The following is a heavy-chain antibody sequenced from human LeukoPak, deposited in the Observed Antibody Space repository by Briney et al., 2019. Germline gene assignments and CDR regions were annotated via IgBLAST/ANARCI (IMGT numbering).Heavy chain of an antibody. CDR1: GGSFSSYY. J-gene: IGHJ4*02. D-gene: IGHD1-26*01. CDR3: ARALRVGATLPFDY. V-gene: IGHV4-59*08. Sequence: SETLSLTCAVYGGSFSSYYWSWIRQPPGKGLEWIGYIYYSGSTNYNPSLKSRVTISVDTSKNQFSLKLSSVTAADTAVYYCARALRVGATLPFDYWGQGTLVTVSS. CDR2: IYYSGST.